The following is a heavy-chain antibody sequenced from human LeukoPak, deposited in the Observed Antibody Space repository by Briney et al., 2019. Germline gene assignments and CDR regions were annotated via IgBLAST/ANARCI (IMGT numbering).Heavy chain of an antibody. CDR1: GGSISSSSYY. D-gene: IGHD3-10*01. J-gene: IGHJ4*02. V-gene: IGHV4-39*07. Sequence: SETLSLTCTVSGGSISSSSYYWGWIRQPPGKGLEWIGSIYYSGSTYYNPSLKSRVTISVDTSKNQFSLKLSSVTAADTAVYYCASGESFDFWSQGTLVTVSS. CDR2: IYYSGST. CDR3: ASGESFDF.